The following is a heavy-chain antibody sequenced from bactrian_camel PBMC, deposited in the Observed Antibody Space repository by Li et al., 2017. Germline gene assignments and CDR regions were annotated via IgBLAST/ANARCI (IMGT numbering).Heavy chain of an antibody. J-gene: IGHJ4*01. D-gene: IGHD1*01. CDR2: INWLSHP. CDR1: RAAGTLNC. Sequence: VQLVESGGGSVQTGDSLKLSCSASRAAGTLNCMGWFRQIPEKQREVVPSINWLSHPVYTDSVKGRFTISRDNAKSTVDLEMSNLKPEDTAMYYCAEHLNIGPCTPRRPVLRSGQGTQVTVS. V-gene: IGHV3S53*01.